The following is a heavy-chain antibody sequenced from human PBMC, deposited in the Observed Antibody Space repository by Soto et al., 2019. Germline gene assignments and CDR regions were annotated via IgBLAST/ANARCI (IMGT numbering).Heavy chain of an antibody. J-gene: IGHJ4*02. CDR2: INVGNGET. CDR3: ARGRITAYYFDF. D-gene: IGHD1-20*01. CDR1: GYTFTSYA. V-gene: IGHV1-3*01. Sequence: GXSVKVSFKASGYTFTSYAMHLVRQAPGQRLEWMGWINVGNGETRYSQRVQGTVTITRDTSATTAYLELSRMRSEDTAVYYCARGRITAYYFDFWGQGTLVTVSS.